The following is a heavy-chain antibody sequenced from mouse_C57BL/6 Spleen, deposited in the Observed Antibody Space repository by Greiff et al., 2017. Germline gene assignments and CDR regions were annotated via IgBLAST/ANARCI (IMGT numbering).Heavy chain of an antibody. CDR3: ARSTGTGFDY. CDR1: TFTSYG. J-gene: IGHJ2*01. CDR2: IYPRSGNT. D-gene: IGHD4-1*02. V-gene: IGHV1-81*01. Sequence: QVQLQQSGAELARPGASVKLSYTFTSYGISWVKQRTGQGLEWIGEIYPRSGNTYYNEKFKGKATLTADKSSSTAYMELRSLTSEDSAVYFCARSTGTGFDYWGQGTTLTVSS.